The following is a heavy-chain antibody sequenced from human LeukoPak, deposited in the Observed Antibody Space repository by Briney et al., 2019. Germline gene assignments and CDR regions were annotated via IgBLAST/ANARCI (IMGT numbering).Heavy chain of an antibody. D-gene: IGHD2-2*01. V-gene: IGHV3-74*01. CDR1: GYTLSNYA. CDR3: ARGFLAVVGSPPDY. J-gene: IGHJ4*02. CDR2: IHPDGSST. Sequence: GGSLRLSCSASGYTLSNYAMSWVRQAPGKGLVWVSRIHPDGSSTNYADSVKGRFTISRDNAKNTLYLQMNSLRAEDTAVYYCARGFLAVVGSPPDYWGQGTLVTASA.